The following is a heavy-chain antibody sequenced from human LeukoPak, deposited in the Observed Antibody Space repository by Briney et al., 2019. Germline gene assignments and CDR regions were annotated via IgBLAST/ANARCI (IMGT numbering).Heavy chain of an antibody. J-gene: IGHJ4*02. CDR2: IKSTGTSV. CDR3: GRVEGYCNSISNCYSDY. V-gene: IGHV3-21*01. CDR1: GFAFNTYT. D-gene: IGHD2-2*01. Sequence: GGSLRLSCAASGFAFNTYTMNWVRQAPGKGLEWVSSIKSTGTSVYYAYSVKGRFTTSRNNAKNSLYLQINSPTADNTAWYYCGRVEGYCNSISNCYSDYWGQGNLVPASS.